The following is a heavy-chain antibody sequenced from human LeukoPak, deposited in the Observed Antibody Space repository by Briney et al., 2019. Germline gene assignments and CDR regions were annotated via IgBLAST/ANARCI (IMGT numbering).Heavy chain of an antibody. D-gene: IGHD3-22*01. V-gene: IGHV3-23*01. J-gene: IGHJ4*02. Sequence: GGSLRLSCATSGFTFSNYAMSWVRQAPGKGLEWVSGISGSGGSTYYADSVKGHFTISRDNSKNTLYLQMNSLRAEDTAVYYCARGHSSGIYRGFDYWGQGTLVTVSS. CDR3: ARGHSSGIYRGFDY. CDR1: GFTFSNYA. CDR2: ISGSGGST.